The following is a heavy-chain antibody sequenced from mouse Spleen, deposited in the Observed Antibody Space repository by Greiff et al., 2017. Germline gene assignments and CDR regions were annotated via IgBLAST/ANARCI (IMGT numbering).Heavy chain of an antibody. D-gene: IGHD6-1*01. CDR1: GFTFSSYG. CDR2: ISSGGSYT. V-gene: IGHV5-6*01. Sequence: EVQGVESGGDLVKPGGSLKLSCAASGFTFSSYGMSWVRQTPDKRLEWVATISSGGSYTYYPDSVKGRFTISRDNAKNTLYLQMSSLKSEDTAMYYCARTSYYFDYWGQGTTLTVSS. J-gene: IGHJ2*01. CDR3: ARTSYYFDY.